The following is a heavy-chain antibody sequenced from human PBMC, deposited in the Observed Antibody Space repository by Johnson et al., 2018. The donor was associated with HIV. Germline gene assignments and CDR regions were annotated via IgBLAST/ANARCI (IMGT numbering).Heavy chain of an antibody. D-gene: IGHD6-6*01. CDR2: INWNGGST. Sequence: MQLVESGGGVVRPGGSLRLSCAASGFTFDDYGMSWVRQAPGQGLEWVSGINWNGGSTAYGDSVKGRFTISRDNAKNSLYLQMNSLRAEDTALYFCARDGRGEQLVDQGDAFDIWGQGTMVTVSS. V-gene: IGHV3-20*04. CDR3: ARDGRGEQLVDQGDAFDI. J-gene: IGHJ3*02. CDR1: GFTFDDYG.